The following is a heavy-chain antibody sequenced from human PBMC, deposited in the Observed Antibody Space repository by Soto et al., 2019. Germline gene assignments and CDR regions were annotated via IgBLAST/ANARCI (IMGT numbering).Heavy chain of an antibody. CDR3: ASRSGQDCSGGSCYLYFDS. D-gene: IGHD2-15*01. J-gene: IGHJ4*02. CDR1: GASISSYY. Sequence: QVQLQESGPGLVKPSETLSLTCTVSGASISSYYWGWIRQPPGKGLEWIGHMYHSGTTNYNSSLKSRVTISTDTSKNQFSLKLSTVTAADTAVYYCASRSGQDCSGGSCYLYFDSWGQGTLVTVSS. V-gene: IGHV4-59*08. CDR2: MYHSGTT.